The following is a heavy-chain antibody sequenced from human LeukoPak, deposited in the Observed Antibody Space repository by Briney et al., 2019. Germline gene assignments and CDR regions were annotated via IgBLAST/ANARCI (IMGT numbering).Heavy chain of an antibody. V-gene: IGHV4-39*07. CDR3: ARTKQYYDILTVNVRGFYFDY. CDR1: GGSISSSSYY. CDR2: IYYSGST. Sequence: SETLSLTCSVSGGSISSSSYYWGWIRQPPGKGLEWIGSIYYSGSTYYNPSLKSRVTISVDTSKNQFSLKLSSVTAADTAMYYCARTKQYYDILTVNVRGFYFDYWGQGILVTVSS. D-gene: IGHD3-9*01. J-gene: IGHJ4*02.